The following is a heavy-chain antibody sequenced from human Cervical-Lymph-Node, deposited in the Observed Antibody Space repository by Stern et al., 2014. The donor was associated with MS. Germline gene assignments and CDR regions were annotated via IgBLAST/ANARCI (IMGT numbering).Heavy chain of an antibody. D-gene: IGHD1-7*01. J-gene: IGHJ4*02. Sequence: VQLLESEGGVVQPGRSLRLSCAASGFTFSNYGMHWVRQAPGKGLEWLAVIWYDGNKKFYADSVKGRFTISRDNSKNTLYLQMDSLRAEDTAVYYCARGNWNYEGMGYWGQGTLVTVSS. CDR3: ARGNWNYEGMGY. CDR1: GFTFSNYG. V-gene: IGHV3-33*01. CDR2: IWYDGNKK.